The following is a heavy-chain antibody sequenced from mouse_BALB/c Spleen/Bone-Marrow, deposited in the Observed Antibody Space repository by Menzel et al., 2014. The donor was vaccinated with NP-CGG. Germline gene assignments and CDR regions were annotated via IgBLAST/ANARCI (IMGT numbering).Heavy chain of an antibody. CDR2: ISNGNSTI. CDR1: GFTFSSFG. J-gene: IGHJ4*01. D-gene: IGHD2-4*01. Sequence: EVKVVESGGGLVQPGGSRKLSCAASGFTFSSFGMHWVRQAPEKGLEWVAYISNGNSTIYYADTVKGRFTISRDNPKNTLFLQMTSLRSEDTAMYYCARKGAMITHYYAMDYWGQGTSVTVSS. V-gene: IGHV5-17*02. CDR3: ARKGAMITHYYAMDY.